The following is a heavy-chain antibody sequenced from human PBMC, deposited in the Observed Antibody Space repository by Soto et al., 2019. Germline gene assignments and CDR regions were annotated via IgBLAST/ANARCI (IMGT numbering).Heavy chain of an antibody. Sequence: GGSLRLSCAASGITISNYPMSWVRQAPGKGLEWVAGITDSGNSTYYADSVKGRFTISRDNSKNTLYLQMNSLRAEDTAVYYCAKDRRSSSSWYYGMEVWGQGTTVTVSS. D-gene: IGHD6-6*01. V-gene: IGHV3-23*01. CDR1: GITISNYP. CDR2: ITDSGNST. J-gene: IGHJ6*02. CDR3: AKDRRSSSSWYYGMEV.